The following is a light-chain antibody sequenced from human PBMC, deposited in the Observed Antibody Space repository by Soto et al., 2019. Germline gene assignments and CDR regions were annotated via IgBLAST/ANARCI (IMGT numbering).Light chain of an antibody. V-gene: IGKV1-5*03. J-gene: IGKJ1*01. CDR2: KAS. CDR3: QQYNSYWT. CDR1: QSISSW. Sequence: DIQMTQSRSTLSASVGDRVTITCRASQSISSWLAWYQQKPGKAPKLLIYKASSLESGVPSRFGGSGSGTDFTLNISSLQTDDFATYYCQQYNSYWTFGQGTKVEIK.